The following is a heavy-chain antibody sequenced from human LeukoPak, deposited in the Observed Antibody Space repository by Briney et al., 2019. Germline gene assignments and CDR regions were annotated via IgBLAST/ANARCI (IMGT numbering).Heavy chain of an antibody. J-gene: IGHJ4*02. Sequence: GGSLRLSCAASGFTFSSYAMSWVRQAPGKGLEWVSAISGSGGSTYYADSVKGRFTISRDNSKNTLYLQMSSLRAEDTAVYYCAKGQLGFLEWLFHLFDYWGQGTLVTVSS. CDR2: ISGSGGST. D-gene: IGHD3-3*01. V-gene: IGHV3-23*01. CDR1: GFTFSSYA. CDR3: AKGQLGFLEWLFHLFDY.